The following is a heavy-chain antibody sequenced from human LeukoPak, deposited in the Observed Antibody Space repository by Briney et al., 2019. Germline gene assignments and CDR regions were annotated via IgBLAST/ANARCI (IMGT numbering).Heavy chain of an antibody. CDR3: ARDGGPNYYGSGSYYNPDY. D-gene: IGHD3-10*01. J-gene: IGHJ4*02. Sequence: ASVKVSCKASGYTFTNYDINWVRQAPGQGLEWMGWISAYNGNTNYAQKLQGRVTMTTDTSTSTAYMELRSPRSDDTAVYYCARDGGPNYYGSGSYYNPDYWGQGTLVTVSS. V-gene: IGHV1-18*01. CDR1: GYTFTNYD. CDR2: ISAYNGNT.